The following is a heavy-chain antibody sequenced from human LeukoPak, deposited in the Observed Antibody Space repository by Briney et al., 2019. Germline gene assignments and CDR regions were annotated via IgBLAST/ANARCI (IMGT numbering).Heavy chain of an antibody. D-gene: IGHD3-3*01. CDR1: GFTFSGYS. V-gene: IGHV3-48*02. Sequence: GGSLRLSCAASGFTFSGYSMNWVRQAPGKGLEWVSYISSSSSTIYYADSVKGRFTISRDNDKNSLHLQMNSLRDEDTAVYYCARDISTPGNYDFWTPSGYWGQGTLVTVSS. CDR2: ISSSSSTI. CDR3: ARDISTPGNYDFWTPSGY. J-gene: IGHJ4*02.